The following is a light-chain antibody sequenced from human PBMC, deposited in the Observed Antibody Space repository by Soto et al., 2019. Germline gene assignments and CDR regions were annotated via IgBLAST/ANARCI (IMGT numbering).Light chain of an antibody. Sequence: EIVLTQSPANLSLSPGERATLSCRASQSVSSYLAWYQQKPGQAPRLLIYDAYNRATGIPARFSGSGSGTDFPLNSSSLEPEDFAVYYCQQRRNWLTVGPGTKVDIK. CDR2: DAY. J-gene: IGKJ3*01. CDR1: QSVSSY. V-gene: IGKV3-11*01. CDR3: QQRRNWLT.